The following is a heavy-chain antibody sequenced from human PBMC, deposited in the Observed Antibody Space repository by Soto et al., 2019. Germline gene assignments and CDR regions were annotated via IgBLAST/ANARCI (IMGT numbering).Heavy chain of an antibody. Sequence: GASVKVSCKASGYTFTSYGISWVRQAPGQGLEWMGWISAYNGNTNYAQKLQGRVTMTTDTSTSTAYMELRSLRSDDTAVYYCASAALPEYSSSPYYYYGMDVWGQGTTVTVSS. CDR3: ASAALPEYSSSPYYYYGMDV. J-gene: IGHJ6*02. CDR2: ISAYNGNT. CDR1: GYTFTSYG. D-gene: IGHD6-6*01. V-gene: IGHV1-18*04.